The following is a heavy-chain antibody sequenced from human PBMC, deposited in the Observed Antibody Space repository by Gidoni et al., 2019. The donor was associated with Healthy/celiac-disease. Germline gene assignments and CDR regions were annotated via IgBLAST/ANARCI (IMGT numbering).Heavy chain of an antibody. J-gene: IGHJ6*02. Sequence: EVQLVESGGGLVQPGGSLRLSCAASGFTFSSYDMHWVRQATGKGLEWVSAIGTAGDTYYPGSVKGRFTISRENAKNSLYLQMNSLRAGDTAVYYCARDRYNWNYNYYYGMDGWGQGTTVTVSS. CDR1: GFTFSSYD. V-gene: IGHV3-13*01. CDR3: ARDRYNWNYNYYYGMDG. D-gene: IGHD1-20*01. CDR2: IGTAGDT.